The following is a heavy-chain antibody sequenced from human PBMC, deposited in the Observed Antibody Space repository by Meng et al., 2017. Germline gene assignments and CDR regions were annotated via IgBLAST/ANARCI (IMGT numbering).Heavy chain of an antibody. V-gene: IGHV7-4-1*02. Sequence: VELVQSGFELKEPGASVKVSCKASGYTFTSYAMNWVRQAPGQGLEWMGWINTNTGNPTYAQGFTGRFVFSLDTSVSTAYLQISSLKAEDTAVYYCAREGLGLVQLERHYYFDYWGQGTLVTVSS. CDR2: INTNTGNP. CDR3: AREGLGLVQLERHYYFDY. J-gene: IGHJ4*02. CDR1: GYTFTSYA. D-gene: IGHD1-1*01.